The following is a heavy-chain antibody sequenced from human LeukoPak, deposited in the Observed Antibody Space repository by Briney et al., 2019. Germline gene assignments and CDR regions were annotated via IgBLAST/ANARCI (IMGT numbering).Heavy chain of an antibody. J-gene: IGHJ6*03. CDR2: ISSSSYI. V-gene: IGHV3-21*01. CDR1: GFTFSSYS. Sequence: PGGSLRLSCAASGFTFSSYSMNWVRQAPGKGLEWVSSISSSSYIYYADSVKGRFTISRDNSKNTMYLQMDSLRAEDTAVYYCAKERCSSIACSAPGDYYYYMDVWGKGTTVTVSS. CDR3: AKERCSSIACSAPGDYYYYMDV. D-gene: IGHD2-2*01.